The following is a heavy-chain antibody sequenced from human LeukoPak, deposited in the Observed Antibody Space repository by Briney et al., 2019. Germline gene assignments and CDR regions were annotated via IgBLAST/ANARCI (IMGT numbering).Heavy chain of an antibody. CDR1: GFTFSSYS. CDR3: AKSPYDSSGYGHYGMDV. V-gene: IGHV3-21*04. D-gene: IGHD3-22*01. J-gene: IGHJ6*02. Sequence: GGSLRLSCAASGFTFSSYSMNWVRQAPGKGLEWVSSISSSSSYIYYADSVKGRFTISRDNAKNSLYLQMNSLRAEDTALYYCAKSPYDSSGYGHYGMDVWGQGTTVTVSS. CDR2: ISSSSSYI.